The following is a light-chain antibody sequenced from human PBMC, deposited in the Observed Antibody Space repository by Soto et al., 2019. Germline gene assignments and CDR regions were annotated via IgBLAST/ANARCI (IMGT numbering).Light chain of an antibody. CDR1: QSISNF. J-gene: IGKJ1*01. CDR3: QQSYSTPRT. CDR2: AAS. V-gene: IGKV1-39*01. Sequence: DIQMTQSPSSLSASVGDRVTITCRASQSISNFLNWYQQKPGKAPKLLIYAASSFQSGVPSRFSGSGSGTDFTLTISSLQPEDFATYYCQQSYSTPRTFGQGTKVYIK.